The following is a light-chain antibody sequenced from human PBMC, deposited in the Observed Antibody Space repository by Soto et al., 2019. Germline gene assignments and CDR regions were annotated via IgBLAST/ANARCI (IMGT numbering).Light chain of an antibody. CDR3: QQRSNWPWT. CDR2: DAS. J-gene: IGKJ1*01. V-gene: IGKV3-11*01. Sequence: EIVLTQSPATLSLSPEERATISCRASQSVSSYLAWYQQKPGQAPRLLIYDASNRATGIPARFSGSGSGTDFTLTISSLEPEDFAVYYCQQRSNWPWTFGQGTKVDIK. CDR1: QSVSSY.